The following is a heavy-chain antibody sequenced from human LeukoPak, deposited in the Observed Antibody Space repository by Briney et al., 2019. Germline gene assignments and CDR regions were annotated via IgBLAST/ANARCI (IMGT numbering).Heavy chain of an antibody. J-gene: IGHJ6*03. CDR1: GYTFTSYG. CDR2: ISAYNGNT. V-gene: IGHV1-18*01. CDR3: ARVGYDSSGYYFVGSIYYYYYMDV. Sequence: VASVKVSCKASGYTFTSYGISWVRQAPGQGLEWMGWISAYNGNTNYAQKLQGRVTMTTDTSTSTAYMELRSLRSDDTAVYYCARVGYDSSGYYFVGSIYYYYYMDVWGKGTTVTISS. D-gene: IGHD3-22*01.